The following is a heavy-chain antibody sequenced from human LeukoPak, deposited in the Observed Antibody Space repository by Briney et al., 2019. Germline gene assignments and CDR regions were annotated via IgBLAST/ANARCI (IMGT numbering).Heavy chain of an antibody. CDR2: TNHSGST. CDR1: GGSFSGYY. D-gene: IGHD1-26*01. CDR3: ARGIVGATKAFDY. V-gene: IGHV4-34*01. Sequence: SETLSLTCAVYGGSFSGYYWSWIRQPPGKGLEWIGETNHSGSTNYNPSLKSRVTISVDTSKNQFSLKLSSVTAADTAVYYCARGIVGATKAFDYWGQGTLVTVSS. J-gene: IGHJ4*02.